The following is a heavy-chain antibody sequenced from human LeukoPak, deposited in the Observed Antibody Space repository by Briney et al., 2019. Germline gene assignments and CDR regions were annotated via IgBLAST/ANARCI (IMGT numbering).Heavy chain of an antibody. CDR1: GFTFSSYW. V-gene: IGHV3-21*01. J-gene: IGHJ3*02. CDR2: ISSSSSYI. D-gene: IGHD6-13*01. CDR3: ARDSSSSWNLVAFDI. Sequence: GGSLRLSCAASGFTFSSYWIHWVRQAPGKGLVWVSSISSSSSYIYYADSVKGRFTISRDNAKNSLYLQMNSLRAEDTAVYYCARDSSSSWNLVAFDIWGQGTMVTVSS.